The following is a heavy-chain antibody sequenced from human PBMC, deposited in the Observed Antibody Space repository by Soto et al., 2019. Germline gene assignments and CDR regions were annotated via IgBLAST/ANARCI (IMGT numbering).Heavy chain of an antibody. CDR3: ARGDHCGGDCRHFDY. CDR1: GGSISSGGYY. J-gene: IGHJ4*02. CDR2: IYYSGST. D-gene: IGHD2-21*02. V-gene: IGHV4-31*03. Sequence: SETLSLTCTVSGGSISSGGYYWSWIRQHPGKGLEWIGYIYYSGSTYYNPSLKSRVTISVDTSKNQFSLKLSSVTAADTAVYYCARGDHCGGDCRHFDYWGQGTLVTVSS.